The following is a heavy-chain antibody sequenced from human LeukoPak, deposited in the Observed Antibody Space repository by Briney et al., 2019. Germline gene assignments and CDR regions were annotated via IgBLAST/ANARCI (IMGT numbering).Heavy chain of an antibody. V-gene: IGHV4-39*01. CDR2: IYYSGNT. CDR3: ARLSRRMVRGVIVPGLFDY. J-gene: IGHJ4*02. CDR1: GDSISTSNSY. Sequence: PSETLSLTCTISGDSISTSNSYWGWIRQPPGKGLEWIGSIYYSGNTYYNASLKSRVTISVDTSKNQFSLKLSSVTAADTAVYYCARLSRRMVRGVIVPGLFDYWGQGTLVTVSS. D-gene: IGHD3-10*01.